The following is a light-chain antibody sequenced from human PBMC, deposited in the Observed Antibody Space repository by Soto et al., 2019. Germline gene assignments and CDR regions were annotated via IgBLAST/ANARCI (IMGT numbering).Light chain of an antibody. Sequence: EIFFAQFPPSPALTDWGVGTPPFRASQGIGSTLAWYQQKPGQAPRLLIYGASTRATGIPARFSGSGSGTEFTLTISSLQSEDFAVYYCQQYNNWPPWTFGQGT. V-gene: IGKV3-15*01. CDR3: QQYNNWPPWT. CDR1: QGIGST. CDR2: GAS. J-gene: IGKJ1*01.